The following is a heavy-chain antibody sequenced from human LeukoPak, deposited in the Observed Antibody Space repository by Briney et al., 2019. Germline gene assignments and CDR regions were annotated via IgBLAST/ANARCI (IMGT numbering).Heavy chain of an antibody. CDR1: GNSTSSGDNY. J-gene: IGHJ6*03. CDR3: ARGVHGYSYGYVPWELYSYMDV. Sequence: SETLSLTCTVSGNSTSSGDNYWSWIRQPAGKGLEWMGHFYTSGHTSYNPSLKSRVTISVDTSKNQFSLKMNSVTAADTAVYYCARGVHGYSYGYVPWELYSYMDVWGKGTTVSISS. D-gene: IGHD5-18*01. V-gene: IGHV4-61*09. CDR2: FYTSGHT.